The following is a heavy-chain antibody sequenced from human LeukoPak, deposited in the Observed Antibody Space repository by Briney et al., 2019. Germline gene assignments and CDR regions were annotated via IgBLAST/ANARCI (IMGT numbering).Heavy chain of an antibody. Sequence: PGGSLRLSCTASGFVFDAYTMHWVRQAPGKGLEWVSLINGDSGRTYYADSVKGRFTISRDNSKNSLYLQMNSLRTEDTALYYCAKDRGYEVVFDARGQGTLVTVSS. CDR3: AKDRGYEVVFDA. CDR2: INGDSGRT. V-gene: IGHV3-43*02. CDR1: GFVFDAYT. J-gene: IGHJ4*02. D-gene: IGHD5-12*01.